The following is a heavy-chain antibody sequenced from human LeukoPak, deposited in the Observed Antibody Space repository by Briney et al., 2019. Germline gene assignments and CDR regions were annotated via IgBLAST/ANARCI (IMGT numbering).Heavy chain of an antibody. J-gene: IGHJ6*03. Sequence: PGGSLRLSCAASGFTFSSYGMSWVRQAPGKGLEWVSAISGSGGSTYYADSVKGRFTISRDNSKNTLYLQMKSLRAEDTAVYYCARGPPYYDFWSGYFLSQDYYMDVWGKGTTVTVSS. CDR3: ARGPPYYDFWSGYFLSQDYYMDV. D-gene: IGHD3-3*01. V-gene: IGHV3-23*01. CDR2: ISGSGGST. CDR1: GFTFSSYG.